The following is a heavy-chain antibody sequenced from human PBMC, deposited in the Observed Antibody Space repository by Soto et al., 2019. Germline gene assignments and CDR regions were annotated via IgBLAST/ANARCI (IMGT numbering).Heavy chain of an antibody. CDR3: ASVVGSSSFVFDY. D-gene: IGHD6-6*01. CDR1: GGSISSGDYY. Sequence: TSETLSLTCTVSGGSISSGDYYWSWIRQPPGKGLEWIGYIYYSGSTYYNPSLKSRVTISVDTSKNQFSLKLSSVTAADTAVYYCASVVGSSSFVFDYWGQGTLVTVSS. J-gene: IGHJ4*02. V-gene: IGHV4-30-4*01. CDR2: IYYSGST.